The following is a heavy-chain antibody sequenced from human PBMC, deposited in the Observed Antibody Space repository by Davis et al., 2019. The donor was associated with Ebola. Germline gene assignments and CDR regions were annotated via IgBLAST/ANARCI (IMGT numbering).Heavy chain of an antibody. V-gene: IGHV3-7*01. Sequence: PGGSLRLSCAASGFTFSSYWMSWVRQAPGKGLEWVANIKQDGSEKYYADSVKGRFTISRDNSKNTLYLQMTSLRAEDTAVYYCARGGYSSSWPAEYYYYYGMDVWGQGTTVTVSS. CDR2: IKQDGSEK. D-gene: IGHD6-13*01. CDR1: GFTFSSYW. CDR3: ARGGYSSSWPAEYYYYYGMDV. J-gene: IGHJ6*02.